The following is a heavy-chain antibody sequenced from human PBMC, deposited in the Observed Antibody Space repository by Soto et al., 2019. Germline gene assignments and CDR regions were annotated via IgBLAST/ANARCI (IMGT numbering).Heavy chain of an antibody. D-gene: IGHD3-10*01. CDR2: IYYSGSA. CDR1: GGSVSSGSYY. V-gene: IGHV4-61*01. J-gene: IGHJ4*02. CDR3: ARTHYYGSGSYSFDY. Sequence: QVQLQESGPGLVKPSETLSLTCTVSGGSVSSGSYYWSWIRQPPGKGLEWVGYIYYSGSANYNPSLKSRVTISVGTSKNQFSLKLSSVTAADTAVYYCARTHYYGSGSYSFDYWSQGTLVTVSS.